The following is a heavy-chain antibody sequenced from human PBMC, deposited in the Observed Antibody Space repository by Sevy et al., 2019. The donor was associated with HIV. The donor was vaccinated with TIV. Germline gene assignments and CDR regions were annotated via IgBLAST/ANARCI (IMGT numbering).Heavy chain of an antibody. V-gene: IGHV1-24*01. CDR2: FDPEDGET. J-gene: IGHJ4*02. CDR3: ASAREYYEDNSGYFDY. CDR1: GHTLNQLS. Sequence: ASVKVSCKVSGHTLNQLSMHWVRQAPGKGLEWMGRFDPEDGETIYAQRFQGRFTMTEDTSTDTAYMHLRSLRSEDTAVYYCASAREYYEDNSGYFDYWGQGTLVTVSS. D-gene: IGHD3-22*01.